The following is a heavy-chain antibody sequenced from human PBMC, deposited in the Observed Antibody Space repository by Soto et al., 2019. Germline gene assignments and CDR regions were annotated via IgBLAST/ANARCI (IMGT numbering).Heavy chain of an antibody. CDR2: ISSSSTI. V-gene: IGHV3-48*01. Sequence: EVQLVESGGGLVQPGGSLRLSCAASGFTFSSYSMNWVRQAPGKGLELVSYISSSSTIYYADSVKGRFTISRDNAKNSLYLQMNSLRAEDTAVYYCARAEYGDYSAFDIWGQGTMVTVSS. D-gene: IGHD4-17*01. J-gene: IGHJ3*02. CDR1: GFTFSSYS. CDR3: ARAEYGDYSAFDI.